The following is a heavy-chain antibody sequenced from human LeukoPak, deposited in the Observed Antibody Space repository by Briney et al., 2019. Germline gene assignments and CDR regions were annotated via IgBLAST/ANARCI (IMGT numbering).Heavy chain of an antibody. CDR3: AADRYYDSSGYCAFDI. D-gene: IGHD3-22*01. CDR2: IVVGSGNT. J-gene: IGHJ4*02. V-gene: IGHV1-58*02. Sequence: ASVKVSCKASGFTFTSSAMQWVRQARGQRLEWIGWIVVGSGNTNYAQKFQERVTITRDMSTSTAYMELSSLRSEDTAVYYCAADRYYDSSGYCAFDIWGQGTLVTVSS. CDR1: GFTFTSSA.